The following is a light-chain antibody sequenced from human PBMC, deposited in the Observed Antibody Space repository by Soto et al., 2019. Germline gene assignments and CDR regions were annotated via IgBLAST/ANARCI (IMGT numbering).Light chain of an antibody. V-gene: IGLV1-40*01. CDR1: SSNIGAGYD. J-gene: IGLJ2*01. CDR2: GNS. Sequence: QSVLTQPPSVSGAPGQRVTISCTGSSSNIGAGYDVHWYQQLPGTAPKLLIYGNSNRPSGVPDRFSGSKSGTSASLAITGLQAEDEADYYCQSYDSSLSGSPNVVFGGATKLTVL. CDR3: QSYDSSLSGSPNVV.